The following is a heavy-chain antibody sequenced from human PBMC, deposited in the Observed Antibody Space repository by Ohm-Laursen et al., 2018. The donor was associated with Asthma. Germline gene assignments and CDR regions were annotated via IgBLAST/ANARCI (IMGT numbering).Heavy chain of an antibody. CDR1: GFTFSNYG. D-gene: IGHD6-19*01. CDR2: ISYDGSYK. J-gene: IGHJ4*02. CDR3: ARDPYSSGWYGGLDY. Sequence: SLRLSCAASGFTFSNYGIHWVRQAPGKGLEWVAVISYDGSYKYYADSVKGRFTISRDNSKNTLYLQMNSLRAEDTAVYYCARDPYSSGWYGGLDYWGQGTLVTVSS. V-gene: IGHV3-30*03.